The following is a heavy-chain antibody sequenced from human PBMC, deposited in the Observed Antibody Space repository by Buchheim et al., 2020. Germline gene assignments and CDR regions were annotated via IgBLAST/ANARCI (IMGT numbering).Heavy chain of an antibody. CDR1: GGSISSYY. CDR2: IYYSGST. V-gene: IGHV4-59*08. Sequence: QVQLQESGPGLVKPSETLSLTCTVSGGSISSYYWSWIRQPPGKGLEWIGYIYYSGSTNYNPALKSRVTISVDTSKNQFPLKLSSVTAADTAVYYCARHARNDYGGKKYFQHWGQGTL. D-gene: IGHD4-23*01. CDR3: ARHARNDYGGKKYFQH. J-gene: IGHJ1*01.